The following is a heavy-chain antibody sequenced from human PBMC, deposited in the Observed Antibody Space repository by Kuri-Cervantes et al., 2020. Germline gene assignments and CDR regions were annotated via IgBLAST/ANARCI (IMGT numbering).Heavy chain of an antibody. V-gene: IGHV4-59*01. Sequence: SETLSLTCTVSGGSISSYYWSWIRQPPGEGLEWIGYIYYSGSTNYNPSLKSRVTISVDTSKNQFSLKLSSVTAADTAVYYCARERRITMVRGVHDWFDPWGQGTLVTVSS. CDR3: ARERRITMVRGVHDWFDP. J-gene: IGHJ5*02. CDR1: GGSISSYY. D-gene: IGHD3-10*01. CDR2: IYYSGST.